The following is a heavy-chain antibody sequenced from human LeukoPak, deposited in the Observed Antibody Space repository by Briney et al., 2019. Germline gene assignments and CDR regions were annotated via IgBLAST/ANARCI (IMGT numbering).Heavy chain of an antibody. CDR1: GFTFGDYG. D-gene: IGHD1-1*01. Sequence: GGSLRLSCEASGFTFGDYGMSWVRQAPGKGLEWVSGLNWDGGTTGYADSVKGRFTISRDNAKNSLYLQMNSLRAEDTAVYYCAKGSNNYPDNFDYWGQGTLVTVSS. CDR3: AKGSNNYPDNFDY. J-gene: IGHJ4*02. CDR2: LNWDGGTT. V-gene: IGHV3-20*04.